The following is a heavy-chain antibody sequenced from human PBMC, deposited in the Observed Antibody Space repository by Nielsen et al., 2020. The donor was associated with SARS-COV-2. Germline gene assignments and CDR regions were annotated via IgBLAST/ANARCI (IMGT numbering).Heavy chain of an antibody. J-gene: IGHJ4*02. CDR2: ISYDGNKK. CDR3: AKVIVTGNLGVDH. V-gene: IGHV3-30*18. CDR1: GFSFGDYG. D-gene: IGHD7-27*01. Sequence: GGSLRLSCAVSGFSFGDYGMHWVRQAPGKGLEWVAAISYDGNKKDYADSVKGRFTISRDTSKNTLYLQMDSLRAEDTAFYYCAKVIVTGNLGVDHWGQGTLVTVSS.